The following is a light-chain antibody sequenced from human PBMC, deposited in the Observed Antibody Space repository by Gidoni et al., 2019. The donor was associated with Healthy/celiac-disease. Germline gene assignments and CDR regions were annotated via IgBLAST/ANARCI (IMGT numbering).Light chain of an antibody. Sequence: QTVVTQDPSFSVSPGGTVTVTCGLSSGSVSTSNYPSWYQQTPGQAPRTLIYNTNTRSFGVPDRFSGSILGNKAALTITGAQADDESHYYCVLYMGSGIWVFGGGTKLTVL. CDR3: VLYMGSGIWV. CDR2: NTN. CDR1: SGSVSTSNY. V-gene: IGLV8-61*01. J-gene: IGLJ3*02.